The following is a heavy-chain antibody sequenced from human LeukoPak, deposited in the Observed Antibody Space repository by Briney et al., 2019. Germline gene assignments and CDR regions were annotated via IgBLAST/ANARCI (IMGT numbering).Heavy chain of an antibody. V-gene: IGHV1-18*01. D-gene: IGHD3-16*02. CDR1: GYTFTSYG. Sequence: ASVTVSCKASGYTFTSYGISWVRQAPGQGLEWMGWISAYNGNTNYAQKLQGRVTMTTDTSTCTAYMELRSLRSDDTAVYYCARAITFGGVIIYATNYYFDYWGQGTLVTVSS. J-gene: IGHJ4*02. CDR3: ARAITFGGVIIYATNYYFDY. CDR2: ISAYNGNT.